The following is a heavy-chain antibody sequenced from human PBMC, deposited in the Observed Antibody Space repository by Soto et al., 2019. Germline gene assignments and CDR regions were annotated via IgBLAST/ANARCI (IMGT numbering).Heavy chain of an antibody. D-gene: IGHD3-3*01. V-gene: IGHV3-48*01. CDR3: ARELDYDFWSGLDSFGVDVPYYMDV. CDR1: GFTLSSYS. Sequence: GGSLRLSCAASGFTLSSYSMNWVRQAPGKGLEWVSYISSSSSTIYYADSVKGRFTISRDNAKNSLYLQMNSLRAEDTAVYYCARELDYDFWSGLDSFGVDVPYYMDVWGKGTTVTVSS. CDR2: ISSSSSTI. J-gene: IGHJ6*03.